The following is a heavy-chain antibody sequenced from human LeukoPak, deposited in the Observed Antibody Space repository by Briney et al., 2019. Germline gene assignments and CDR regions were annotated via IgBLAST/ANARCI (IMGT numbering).Heavy chain of an antibody. CDR1: GFTFSSYG. CDR2: ISYDGSNK. J-gene: IGHJ4*02. Sequence: GGSLRLSCAASGFTFSSYGMHWVRQASGKGLEWVAVISYDGSNKYYADSVKGRFTISRDNSKNTLYLQMNSLRAEDTAVYYCAKAQDSSGWALDYWGQGTLVTVSS. CDR3: AKAQDSSGWALDY. D-gene: IGHD6-19*01. V-gene: IGHV3-30*18.